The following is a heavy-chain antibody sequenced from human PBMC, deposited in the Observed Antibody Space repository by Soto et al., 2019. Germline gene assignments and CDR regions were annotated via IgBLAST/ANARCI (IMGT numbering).Heavy chain of an antibody. CDR1: RFTFSSYG. V-gene: IGHV3-30*18. Sequence: GGSLRLSCTASRFTFSSYGMHWVRQAPGKGLEWVAVTSFDVNYRYYAASVRGRFTISRDNSKNTLYLQMNSLTVEDTAVYYCAKDRGYCSGGSCSALDYWGQGTLVTVSS. CDR3: AKDRGYCSGGSCSALDY. CDR2: TSFDVNYR. J-gene: IGHJ4*02. D-gene: IGHD2-15*01.